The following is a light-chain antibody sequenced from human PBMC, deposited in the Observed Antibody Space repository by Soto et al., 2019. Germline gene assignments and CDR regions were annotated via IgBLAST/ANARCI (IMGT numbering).Light chain of an antibody. V-gene: IGKV3-20*01. J-gene: IGKJ1*01. CDR3: HQKGSSPWT. CDR1: QSVSSSY. Sequence: EIVLTQSPGTLSLSPGERATLSCRASQSVSSSYLAWYQQKPGRAPRFLINGASSRATGIPNGFSGSGSGKDFTLTFSSLEPEDFAWYYCHQKGSSPWTWGQGTKL. CDR2: GAS.